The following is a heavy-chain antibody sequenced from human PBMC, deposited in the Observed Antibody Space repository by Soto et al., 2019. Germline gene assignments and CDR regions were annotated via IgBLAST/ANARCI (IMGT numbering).Heavy chain of an antibody. D-gene: IGHD4-17*01. Sequence: QVQLQQWGAGLLKPSETLSLTCAVYGGSFSDYYWSWIRQPPGKGLEWIGEINHSGSTNYNPSLKSLVTISVDMSKNLSSLKLSSVTAADTAVYYCARYGDYVPFDYCGQGTLVTVSS. CDR2: INHSGST. V-gene: IGHV4-34*01. J-gene: IGHJ4*02. CDR1: GGSFSDYY. CDR3: ARYGDYVPFDY.